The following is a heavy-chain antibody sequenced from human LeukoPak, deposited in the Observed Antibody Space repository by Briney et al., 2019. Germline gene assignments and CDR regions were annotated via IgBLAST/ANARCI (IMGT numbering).Heavy chain of an antibody. CDR3: ARDRMASTSRGGFLDT. CDR2: ISDNGGMT. Sequence: PGGSLRLSCSASGITFSSHAMHWVRQAPGKGLEYVSAISDNGGMTFYADSVKGRFTISRDNSKNTLNLQMNSLRAEDTAVYYCARDRMASTSRGGFLDTWGQGTVVTVSP. CDR1: GITFSSHA. V-gene: IGHV3-64*04. D-gene: IGHD2-2*01. J-gene: IGHJ3*02.